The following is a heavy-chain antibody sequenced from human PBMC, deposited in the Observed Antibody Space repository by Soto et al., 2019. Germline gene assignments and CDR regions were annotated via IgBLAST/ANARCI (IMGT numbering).Heavy chain of an antibody. CDR3: AIGRGYYFFGDY. V-gene: IGHV1-3*01. D-gene: IGHD3-22*01. Sequence: ASVKVSCKASGYTFTSYAMHWGRQAPGQRLEWMGWINAGNGNTKYSQKFQGRVTITRDTSASTAYMELSSLRYYGTAVDYWAIGRGYYFFGDYWGQGTLVTVSS. CDR2: INAGNGNT. J-gene: IGHJ4*02. CDR1: GYTFTSYA.